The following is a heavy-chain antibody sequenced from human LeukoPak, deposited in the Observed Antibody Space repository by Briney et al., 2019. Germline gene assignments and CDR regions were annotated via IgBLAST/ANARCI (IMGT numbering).Heavy chain of an antibody. CDR3: ARLKAVAGTAYYFDY. D-gene: IGHD6-19*01. Sequence: GGSLRLSCAASGFTFSNYAIHWVRQAPGKGLEWVALISYDGSNKNYADSVKGRFTISRDNSKNTLYLRMNSLRADDTALYYCARLKAVAGTAYYFDYWGQGTLVTVSS. V-gene: IGHV3-30*04. J-gene: IGHJ4*02. CDR1: GFTFSNYA. CDR2: ISYDGSNK.